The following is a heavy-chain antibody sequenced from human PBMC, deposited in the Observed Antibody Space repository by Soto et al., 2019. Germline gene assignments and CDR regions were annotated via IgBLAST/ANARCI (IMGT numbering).Heavy chain of an antibody. V-gene: IGHV3-23*01. CDR2: LLRSGSSA. D-gene: IGHD4-17*01. J-gene: IGHJ5*02. CDR1: GFTFRNYA. Sequence: GGSLRLSCAASGFTFRNYAMTWARQAPGKGLEWVSSLLRSGSSAYYADSVRGRFTISSGTCANSLYLQMDNLRAEDTAIYYCAKDAISGDGIWLMDSWGQGTVVTVSS. CDR3: AKDAISGDGIWLMDS.